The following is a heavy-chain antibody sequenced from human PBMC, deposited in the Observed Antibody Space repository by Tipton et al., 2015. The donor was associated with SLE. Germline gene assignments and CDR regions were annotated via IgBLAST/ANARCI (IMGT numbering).Heavy chain of an antibody. CDR1: GGSISSSSYY. Sequence: TLSLTCTVSGGSISSSSYYWGWIRQPPGKGLEWIGEINHSGSTNYNPSLKSRVTISVDTSKNQFSLKLSSVTAADTAVYYCARGLWGGSYRQYYFDYWGQGTLVTVSS. J-gene: IGHJ4*02. CDR2: INHSGST. D-gene: IGHD3-16*02. CDR3: ARGLWGGSYRQYYFDY. V-gene: IGHV4-39*07.